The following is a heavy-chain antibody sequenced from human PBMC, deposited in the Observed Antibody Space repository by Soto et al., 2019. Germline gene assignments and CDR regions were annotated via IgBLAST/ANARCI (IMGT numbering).Heavy chain of an antibody. CDR2: ISYDGSNK. CDR3: ARARLDTPALDY. J-gene: IGHJ4*02. V-gene: IGHV3-30-3*01. Sequence: QVQLVESGGGVVQPGRSLRLSCAASGFTFSSYAMHWVRQAPGKGLEWVAVISYDGSNKYYADSVKGRFTIPRDNSKNTRYLQMNSLRAEDTAVYYCARARLDTPALDYWGQGTLVTVSS. CDR1: GFTFSSYA. D-gene: IGHD2-2*01.